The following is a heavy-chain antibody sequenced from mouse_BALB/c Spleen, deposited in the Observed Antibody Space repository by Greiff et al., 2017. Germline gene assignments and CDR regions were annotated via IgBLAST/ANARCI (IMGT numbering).Heavy chain of an antibody. CDR2: ISSGSSTI. V-gene: IGHV5-17*02. J-gene: IGHJ2*01. Sequence: EVQGVESGGGLVQPGGSRKLSCAASGFTFSSFGMHWVRQAPEKGLEWVAYISSGSSTIYYADTVKGRFTISRDNPKNTLFLQMTSLRSEDTAMYYCAREGLGDFDYWGQGTTLTVSS. CDR1: GFTFSSFG. CDR3: AREGLGDFDY. D-gene: IGHD4-1*01.